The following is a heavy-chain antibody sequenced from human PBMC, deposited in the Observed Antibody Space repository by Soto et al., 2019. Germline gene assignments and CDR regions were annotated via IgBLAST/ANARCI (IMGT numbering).Heavy chain of an antibody. J-gene: IGHJ4*02. Sequence: ASVKVSCKASGDTFSSFGFSWVRQAPGQGLEWLGWISAYNGNTHYAQKVRDRVTLTTDTSTNTAYMELRSLTSDDTAVYYCARDQESITDRILQYWGQGTRVTVSS. CDR1: GDTFSSFG. D-gene: IGHD3-10*01. V-gene: IGHV1-18*01. CDR2: ISAYNGNT. CDR3: ARDQESITDRILQY.